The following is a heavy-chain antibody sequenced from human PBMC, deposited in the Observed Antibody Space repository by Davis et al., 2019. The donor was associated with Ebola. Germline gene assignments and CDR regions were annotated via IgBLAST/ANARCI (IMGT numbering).Heavy chain of an antibody. D-gene: IGHD4-11*01. CDR3: ESGVYSNAHFDY. CDR2: ISSSSSYI. V-gene: IGHV3-21*01. Sequence: PGGSLRLSCAASGFTFSSYSMNWVRQAPGKGLEWVSSISSSSSYIYYADSVKGRFTISRDNAKNSLYLQMNSLRAEDTAVYYCESGVYSNAHFDYWGQGTLVTVSS. CDR1: GFTFSSYS. J-gene: IGHJ4*02.